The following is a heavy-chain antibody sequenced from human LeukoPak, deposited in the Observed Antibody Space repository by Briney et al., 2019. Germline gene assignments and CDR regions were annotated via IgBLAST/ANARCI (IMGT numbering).Heavy chain of an antibody. V-gene: IGHV4-39*07. CDR2: IYYSGST. CDR3: ARDGFRGY. J-gene: IGHJ4*02. D-gene: IGHD3-10*01. Sequence: PSETLSLTCTVSGGSISSSSYYWGWIRQPPGKGLEWIGSIYYSGSTYYNPSLKSRVTISVDTSKNQFSLKLSSVTAADTAVYYCARDGFRGYWGQGTLVTVSS. CDR1: GGSISSSSYY.